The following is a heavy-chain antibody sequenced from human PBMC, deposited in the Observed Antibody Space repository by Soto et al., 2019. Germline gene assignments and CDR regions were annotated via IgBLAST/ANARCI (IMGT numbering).Heavy chain of an antibody. J-gene: IGHJ4*02. CDR1: GGTFGRYT. V-gene: IGHV1-69*01. CDR3: ARGSDILTVTNGLFAH. D-gene: IGHD3-9*01. CDR2: MIPVLGNA. Sequence: QVQLVQSGAQVKKPGSSVKVSCTASGGTFGRYTISWVRQAPGQGLEWMGGMIPVLGNANFEQKFQDRVTFTADESTSTAYMELSSLRSDDTAVYDCARGSDILTVTNGLFAHWGQGSLVIVSP.